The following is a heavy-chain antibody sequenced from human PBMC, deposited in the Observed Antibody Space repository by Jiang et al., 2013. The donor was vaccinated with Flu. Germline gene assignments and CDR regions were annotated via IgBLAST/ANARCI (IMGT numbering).Heavy chain of an antibody. Sequence: GSGLVKPSETLSLTCTVSGGSVSSGSYYWSWIRQPPGKGLEWIGYIYYSGSTNYNPSLKSRVTISVDTSKNQFSLKLSSVTAADTAVYYCARDRSSMVRGVITITYYYYGMDVWGQGTTVTVSS. J-gene: IGHJ6*02. V-gene: IGHV4-61*01. CDR2: IYYSGST. CDR1: GGSVSSGSYY. CDR3: ARDRSSMVRGVITITYYYYGMDV. D-gene: IGHD3-10*01.